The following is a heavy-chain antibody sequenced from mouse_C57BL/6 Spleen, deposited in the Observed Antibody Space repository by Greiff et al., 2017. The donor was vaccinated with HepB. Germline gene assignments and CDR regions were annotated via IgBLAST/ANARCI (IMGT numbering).Heavy chain of an antibody. J-gene: IGHJ3*01. CDR2: IYPGSGNT. D-gene: IGHD2-2*01. Sequence: VQLQQSGAELVRPGASVKLSCKASGYTFTDYYINWVKQRPGQGLEWIARIYPGSGNTYYNEKFKGKAKLTAEKSSSTAYMQLSSLTSEDSAVYFCARRGGYGGNWFAYWGQGTLVTVSA. V-gene: IGHV1-76*01. CDR1: GYTFTDYY. CDR3: ARRGGYGGNWFAY.